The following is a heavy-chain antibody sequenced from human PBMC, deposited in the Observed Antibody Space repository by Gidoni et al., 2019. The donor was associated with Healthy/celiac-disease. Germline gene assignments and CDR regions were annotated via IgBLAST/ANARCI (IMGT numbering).Heavy chain of an antibody. J-gene: IGHJ6*02. CDR2: IWSDGSTQ. V-gene: IGHV3-33*01. Sequence: QVQRVESGGGVGQPGRTRRLSCAASGCTFSSCGLHWVRQAPGKGLEWMAVIWSDGSTQYYASSVKVRFTISRDNSPNTLSLQMHSLRAADTAVYYCARGPFTLVYCSSTSCYGAYYYGMDVWGQGTTVTVSS. CDR3: ARGPFTLVYCSSTSCYGAYYYGMDV. CDR1: GCTFSSCG. D-gene: IGHD2-2*01.